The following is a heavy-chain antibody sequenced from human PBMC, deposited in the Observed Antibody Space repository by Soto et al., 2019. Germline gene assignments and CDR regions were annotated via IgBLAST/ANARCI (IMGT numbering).Heavy chain of an antibody. V-gene: IGHV1-18*01. D-gene: IGHD1-26*01. J-gene: IGHJ6*02. CDR3: ARVRDGSSYRYYYYGMDV. CDR1: GYTFTSYG. Sequence: ASVKVSCKASGYTFTSYGISWVRQAPGQGLEWMGWISAYNGNTNYAQKLQGRVTMTTDTSTSTAYMELRSLRSDDTAVYYCARVRDGSSYRYYYYGMDVWGQGTTVTVSS. CDR2: ISAYNGNT.